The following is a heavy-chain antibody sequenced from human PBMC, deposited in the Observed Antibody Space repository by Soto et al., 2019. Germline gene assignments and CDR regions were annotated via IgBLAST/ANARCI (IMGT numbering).Heavy chain of an antibody. D-gene: IGHD2-15*01. CDR1: VEPMTGGYY. CDR2: IYYGGTT. V-gene: IGHV4-38-2*01. J-gene: IGHJ4*02. Sequence: PSETLSLTCDVSVEPMTGGYYWGWIRQSPGKGLEWIGSIYYGGTTHYNPSLRSRLAISIDTSKNQFSLRLSSVTAADTALYYCARGWYYFDVWGQGSLVTVSS. CDR3: ARGWYYFDV.